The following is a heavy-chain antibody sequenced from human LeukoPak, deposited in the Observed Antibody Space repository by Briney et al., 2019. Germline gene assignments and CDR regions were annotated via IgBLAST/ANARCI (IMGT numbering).Heavy chain of an antibody. J-gene: IGHJ4*02. V-gene: IGHV3-74*01. Sequence: GGSLRLSCAASGFTFSSYWMHWVRQAPGKGLLWVSRINSDGSSTSYADSVKGRFTISRDNAKNTLYLQMNSLRAEDTAVYYCAKDWDQLLSYLFDYWGQGTLVTVSS. CDR2: INSDGSST. D-gene: IGHD2-2*01. CDR1: GFTFSSYW. CDR3: AKDWDQLLSYLFDY.